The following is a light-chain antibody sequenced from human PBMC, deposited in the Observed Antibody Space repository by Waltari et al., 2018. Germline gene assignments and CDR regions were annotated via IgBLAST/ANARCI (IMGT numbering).Light chain of an antibody. CDR2: RTN. V-gene: IGLV1-47*01. CDR3: AAWDDSLNGYV. CDR1: SSNVVPNY. Sequence: QSVLTQSPSASGTPGQSVTISCSGSSSNVVPNYVSWYHHLPGTAHKLLISRTNQRPSGVPDRFSGSRSGTSASLAISWLQSDDEGDYYCAAWDDSLNGYVFGTGTRVTVL. J-gene: IGLJ1*01.